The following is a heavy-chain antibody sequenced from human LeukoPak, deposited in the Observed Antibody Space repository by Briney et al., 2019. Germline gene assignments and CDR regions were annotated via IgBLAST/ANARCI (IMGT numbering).Heavy chain of an antibody. V-gene: IGHV4-61*01. Sequence: PSETLSLTCTVSGGSVSSGSYYWSWIRQPPGKGLEWIGYIYYSGSTNYNPSLKSRVTISVDTSKNQFSLKQSSVTAADPAVYYCARDVTMVRGASDAYDIWGQGTMVTVSS. J-gene: IGHJ3*02. CDR3: ARDVTMVRGASDAYDI. CDR2: IYYSGST. D-gene: IGHD3-10*01. CDR1: GGSVSSGSYY.